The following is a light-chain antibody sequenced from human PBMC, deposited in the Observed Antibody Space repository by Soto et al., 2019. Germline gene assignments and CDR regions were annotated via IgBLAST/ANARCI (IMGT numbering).Light chain of an antibody. CDR1: HSNIANNY. CDR2: DNN. V-gene: IGLV1-51*01. Sequence: QSVLTQPPSVSAAPGQKVTISCSGSHSNIANNYVSWYQQLPGTAPKLLIYDNNRRHSGIPDRFSGSKSGTSATLDITGLLTGDEADYYCAAWDSSLSAVVFGGGTKLTVL. CDR3: AAWDSSLSAVV. J-gene: IGLJ2*01.